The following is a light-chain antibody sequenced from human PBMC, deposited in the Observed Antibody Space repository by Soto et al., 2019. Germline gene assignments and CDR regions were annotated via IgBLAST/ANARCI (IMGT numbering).Light chain of an antibody. J-gene: IGLJ3*02. V-gene: IGLV2-14*02. CDR1: SSDVGSYNF. CDR2: EVS. Sequence: QSALTQPASVSGSPGQSITISCTGTSSDVGSYNFVSWYQHHPGEAPKLMIYEVSNRPSGVSNRFSGSKSGNTASLTISGLQAEDEADYYCSSYTSSSTWVFGGGTKLTVL. CDR3: SSYTSSSTWV.